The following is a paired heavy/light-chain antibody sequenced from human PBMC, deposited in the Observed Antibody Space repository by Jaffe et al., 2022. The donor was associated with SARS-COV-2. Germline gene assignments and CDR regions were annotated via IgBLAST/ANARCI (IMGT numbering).Light chain of an antibody. V-gene: IGKV3-20*01. CDR2: ATS. J-gene: IGKJ3*01. CDR3: QQSDISPFT. Sequence: EIVLTQSPGTLSLSPGERATLSCRASQSVGSGYLAWYQQKPGQAPRLLIFATSSRATGTPDRFSGSGSETDFTLIISRLEPEDFAVYYCQQSDISPFTFGPGTKVDIK. CDR1: QSVGSGY.
Heavy chain of an antibody. V-gene: IGHV4-39*02. J-gene: IGHJ4*02. CDR1: GGTISSSRFF. D-gene: IGHD2-21*01. CDR2: VSYSGNT. Sequence: QLHLRESGPGLVKPSETLSLTCTVSGGTISSSRFFWAWVRQPPGKEPEWIGTVSYSGNTYYNPSLNSRGTVSADRSKNTVSLKLTSVTASDTAVYYCARGDLRGLLNYWGQGILVTVSS. CDR3: ARGDLRGLLNY.